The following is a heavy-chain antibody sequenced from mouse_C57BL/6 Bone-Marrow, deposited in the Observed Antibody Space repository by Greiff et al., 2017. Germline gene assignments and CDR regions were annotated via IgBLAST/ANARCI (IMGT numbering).Heavy chain of an antibody. CDR3: ASPNRSTTGYAMDY. V-gene: IGHV5-2*01. Sequence: EVMLVESGGGLVQPGASLKLSCESNEYEFPSHDMSWVRKTPEKRLELVAAINSDGGSTYYPDTMERRFIISRDNTKNTLYLQMSSLRSEDTALYYCASPNRSTTGYAMDYWGQGTSVTVSS. CDR1: EYEFPSHD. J-gene: IGHJ4*01. D-gene: IGHD2-4*01. CDR2: INSDGGST.